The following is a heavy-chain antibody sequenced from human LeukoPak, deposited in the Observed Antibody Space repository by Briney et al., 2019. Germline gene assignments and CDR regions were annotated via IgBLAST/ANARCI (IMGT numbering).Heavy chain of an antibody. V-gene: IGHV6-1*01. CDR1: GDSVSSNSAA. Sequence: SQTLSLTCAISGDSVSSNSAAWNWIRKSPSRGLEWLGRTYYRSKWYNEYAISVKSRITITPDPSKNQFSLQLNSVTPKDTAVYYCARGWEPYSSSLDYWGQGTLVTVSS. D-gene: IGHD6-13*01. CDR2: TYYRSKWYN. J-gene: IGHJ4*02. CDR3: ARGWEPYSSSLDY.